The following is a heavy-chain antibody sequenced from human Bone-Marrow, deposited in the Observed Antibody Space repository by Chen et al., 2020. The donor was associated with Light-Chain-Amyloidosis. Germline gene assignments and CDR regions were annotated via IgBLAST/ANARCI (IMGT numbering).Heavy chain of an antibody. D-gene: IGHD4-17*01. Sequence: QVQLVQSGAEVKKPGASVKVSCKASGYTFTGYYMHWVRQAPGQGLEWMGWINPNSGGKNYAQKFQGRVTMTRDTSISTAYMELSRLRSDDTAVYYCAIALVGYGGNQQPDYWGQGTLVTVSS. CDR1: GYTFTGYY. CDR2: INPNSGGK. CDR3: AIALVGYGGNQQPDY. V-gene: IGHV1-2*02. J-gene: IGHJ4*02.